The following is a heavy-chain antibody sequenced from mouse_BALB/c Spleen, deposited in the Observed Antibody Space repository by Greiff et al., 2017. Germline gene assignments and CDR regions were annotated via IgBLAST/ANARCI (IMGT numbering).Heavy chain of an antibody. CDR2: IYPGDGDT. V-gene: IGHV1-80*01. J-gene: IGHJ3*01. CDR1: GYAFSSYW. D-gene: IGHD2-4*01. Sequence: VQLQQSGAELVKPGSSVKISCKASGYAFSSYWMNWVKQRPGQGLEWIGQIYPGDGDTNYNGKFKGKATLTADKSSSTAYMQLSSLTSEDSAVYFCALIYYDYPFAYWGQGTLVTVSA. CDR3: ALIYYDYPFAY.